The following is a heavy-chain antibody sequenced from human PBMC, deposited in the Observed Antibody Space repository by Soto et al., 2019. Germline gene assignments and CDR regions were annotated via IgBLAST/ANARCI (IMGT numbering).Heavy chain of an antibody. CDR2: MHHSGST. D-gene: IGHD3-22*01. V-gene: IGHV4-59*08. Sequence: PSETLSLTCTVSGVSITSHYWSWIRQSPGKGLEWIAYMHHSGSTNYNPSLKSRVTVSIDTSKSQVSLRLSSVTAADTAVYYCARGTHPRNYYDSTGFDYWGQGTLVTVSS. CDR1: GVSITSHY. CDR3: ARGTHPRNYYDSTGFDY. J-gene: IGHJ4*02.